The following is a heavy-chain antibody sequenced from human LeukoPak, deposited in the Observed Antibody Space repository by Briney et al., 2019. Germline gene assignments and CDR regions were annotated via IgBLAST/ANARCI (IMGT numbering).Heavy chain of an antibody. CDR2: ISGSGGST. CDR3: AKDFPYCGSTSCYRNWFDP. D-gene: IGHD2-2*01. Sequence: GSLRLSCVASEFTLSAYYMTWIRQAPGKGLEWVSAISGSGGSTYYADSVKGRFTISRDNSKNTLYLQMNSLRAEDTAVYYCAKDFPYCGSTSCYRNWFDPWGQGTLVTVSS. J-gene: IGHJ5*02. CDR1: EFTLSAYY. V-gene: IGHV3-23*01.